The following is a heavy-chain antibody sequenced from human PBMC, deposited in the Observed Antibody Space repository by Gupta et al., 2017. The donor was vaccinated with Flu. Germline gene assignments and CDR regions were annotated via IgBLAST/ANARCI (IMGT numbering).Heavy chain of an antibody. J-gene: IGHJ4*02. CDR2: NVVSATY. CDR3: AGGVSRDFDS. V-gene: IGHV4-4*07. Sequence: WGWMGQGTGQGLEGIGPNVVSATYDYNPVHKNRVAMSIDMTKRQFSLRLTSVTGANAALYYRAGGVSRDFDSWGQGILVTVSS.